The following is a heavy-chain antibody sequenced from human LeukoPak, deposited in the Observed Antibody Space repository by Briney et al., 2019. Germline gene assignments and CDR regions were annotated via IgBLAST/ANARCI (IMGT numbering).Heavy chain of an antibody. CDR3: ARESNYQGSGTGWFGP. V-gene: IGHV4-30-4*07. CDR1: GGSISRGGYS. J-gene: IGHJ5*02. Sequence: PSETLSLTCAVSGGSISRGGYSWRWTRQPPVKGLEGIGYFYYSGSTYYNPSLKRRVTISLDTSQHQLSLKLSSVTAADASVYDCARESNYQGSGTGWFGPWGQGTLVPV. CDR2: FYYSGST. D-gene: IGHD3-10*01.